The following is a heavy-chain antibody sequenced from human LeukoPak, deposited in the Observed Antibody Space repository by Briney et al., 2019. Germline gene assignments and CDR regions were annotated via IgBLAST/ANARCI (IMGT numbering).Heavy chain of an antibody. CDR2: MYHSGNT. Sequence: PSETLSLTCTVSGYSISSPYYWGWIRQPPGKGLEWIGSMYHSGNTYCNPSLKSRITMSVDTSKNQFTLKLSSVTAADTAVYYCARDGPRSGYDLGHFDNLGQGTLVTASS. CDR3: ARDGPRSGYDLGHFDN. D-gene: IGHD5-12*01. CDR1: GYSISSPYY. V-gene: IGHV4-38-2*02. J-gene: IGHJ4*02.